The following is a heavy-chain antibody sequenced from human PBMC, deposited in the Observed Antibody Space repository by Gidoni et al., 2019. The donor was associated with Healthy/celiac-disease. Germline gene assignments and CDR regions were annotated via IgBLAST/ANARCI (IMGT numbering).Heavy chain of an antibody. Sequence: EVQLVESGGGLVQPGGSLRLSCSASGFTFSSYAMHWVRQPPGQGLEYVSAISSNGGSTYYADSVKGRFTISRDNSKNTLYLQMSSLRAEDTAVYYCVKEDAYYDILTGLNAFDIWGQGTMVTVSS. CDR2: ISSNGGST. D-gene: IGHD3-9*01. V-gene: IGHV3-64D*06. CDR3: VKEDAYYDILTGLNAFDI. J-gene: IGHJ3*02. CDR1: GFTFSSYA.